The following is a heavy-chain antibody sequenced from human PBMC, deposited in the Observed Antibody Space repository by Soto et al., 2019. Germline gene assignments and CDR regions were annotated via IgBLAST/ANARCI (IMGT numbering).Heavy chain of an antibody. D-gene: IGHD6-19*01. CDR3: ARDSRDSSGRSFDY. Sequence: SETLSLTCTVSGGSINGYYWSWIRQPAGKGLEWIGRIYSSGSTNYNPSLNSRVTMSVDTSKNQFSLKLDSVTAADTAVYYCARDSRDSSGRSFDYWGQGTLVTVSS. J-gene: IGHJ4*02. V-gene: IGHV4-4*07. CDR2: IYSSGST. CDR1: GGSINGYY.